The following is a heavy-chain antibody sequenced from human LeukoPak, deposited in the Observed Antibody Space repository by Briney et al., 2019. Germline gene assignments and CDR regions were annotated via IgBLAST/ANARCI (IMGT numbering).Heavy chain of an antibody. D-gene: IGHD3-22*01. J-gene: IGHJ3*02. CDR3: ARGNYYDSSGRNRDAFDI. CDR2: IYYSGST. V-gene: IGHV4-59*01. CDR1: GGSISSYY. Sequence: SETLSLTCTVSGGSISSYYWSWIRQPPGKGLEWIGYIYYSGSTNYSPSLKSRVTISVDTSKNQFSLKLSSVTAADTAVYYCARGNYYDSSGRNRDAFDIWGQGTMVTVSS.